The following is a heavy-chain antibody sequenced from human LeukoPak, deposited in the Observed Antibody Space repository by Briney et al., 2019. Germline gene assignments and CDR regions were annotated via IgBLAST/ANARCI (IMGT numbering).Heavy chain of an antibody. Sequence: GGSLRLSCAASGFTFSSYEMNWVRQAPGRGLEWVSYISSSGTTIYYADSVRGRFTISRDNAKNSLCLQMNSLRAEDTAVYYCAGEGACSGTSCLDAFDIWGQGTMVTVSS. CDR1: GFTFSSYE. CDR2: ISSSGTTI. J-gene: IGHJ3*02. CDR3: AGEGACSGTSCLDAFDI. V-gene: IGHV3-48*03. D-gene: IGHD2-2*01.